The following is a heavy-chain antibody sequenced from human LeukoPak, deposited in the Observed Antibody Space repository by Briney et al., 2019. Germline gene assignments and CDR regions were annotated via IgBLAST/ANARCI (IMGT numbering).Heavy chain of an antibody. CDR1: GFTFSSYP. J-gene: IGHJ4*02. D-gene: IGHD3-10*01. Sequence: GRSLRLSCAASGFTFSSYPMHWVRQAPGKGLEWVAVIGYDGVNKYYADSVKGRFSISRDDSKNTLYLQMDSLRAEDTAVYYCGRDPQTGPPDYFDYWGQGTLVTVSS. CDR3: GRDPQTGPPDYFDY. CDR2: IGYDGVNK. V-gene: IGHV3-30-3*01.